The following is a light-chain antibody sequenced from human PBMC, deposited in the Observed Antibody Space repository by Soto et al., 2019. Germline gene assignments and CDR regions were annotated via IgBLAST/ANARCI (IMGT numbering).Light chain of an antibody. Sequence: QSALTQPASVSGSPGQSITISCTGTSSDVGGFNFVSWCQQHPGKAPKLMIYDVSSRPSGVSDRFSGSKSGNTASLTISGLQAEDEADYYCTSYTSNSTYVVFGGGNQLTVL. CDR2: DVS. CDR3: TSYTSNSTYVV. V-gene: IGLV2-14*03. J-gene: IGLJ2*01. CDR1: SSDVGGFNF.